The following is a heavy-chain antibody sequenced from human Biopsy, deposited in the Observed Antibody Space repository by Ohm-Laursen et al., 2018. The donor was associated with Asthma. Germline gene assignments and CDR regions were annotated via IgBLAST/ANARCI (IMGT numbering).Heavy chain of an antibody. Sequence: ASVKVSCKASGYTFIGCHIHWMRQAPGQGPERMGRINPNSGGTNYAQKFQGRVTMTRDTSISTAYMEVSRLRSDDTAVYYCARGQKSAGDRWFDPWGQGTLVTVSS. CDR3: ARGQKSAGDRWFDP. V-gene: IGHV1-2*06. J-gene: IGHJ5*02. CDR1: GYTFIGCH. D-gene: IGHD6-13*01. CDR2: INPNSGGT.